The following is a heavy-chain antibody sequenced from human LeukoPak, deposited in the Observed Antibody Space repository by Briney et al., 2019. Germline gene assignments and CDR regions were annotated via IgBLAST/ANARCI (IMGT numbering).Heavy chain of an antibody. CDR2: IYYNGNT. CDR3: VRGNYDNRGYSNAFDI. D-gene: IGHD3-22*01. V-gene: IGHV4-59*01. J-gene: IGHJ3*02. Sequence: KTSGTLSLTCTVSGASISSSCWSWVRQPPGKRLEWIGFIYYNGNTNSNPSLKSRVTISADTSKNQFSLKLTSVTAADTAVYYCVRGNYDNRGYSNAFDIWGQGAMVTVSS. CDR1: GASISSSC.